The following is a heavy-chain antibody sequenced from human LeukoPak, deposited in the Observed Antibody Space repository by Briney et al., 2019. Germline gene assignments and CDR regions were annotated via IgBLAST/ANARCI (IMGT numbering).Heavy chain of an antibody. D-gene: IGHD3-22*01. V-gene: IGHV1-2*02. CDR3: ARAATAPITMIVVVPFDY. Sequence: ASVKVSCKASGYTFTSYYMHWVRQAPGQGLEWMGWINPNSGGTNYAQKFQGRVTMTRDTSISTAYMELSRLRSDDTAVYYCARAATAPITMIVVVPFDYWGQGTLVTVSS. J-gene: IGHJ4*02. CDR2: INPNSGGT. CDR1: GYTFTSYY.